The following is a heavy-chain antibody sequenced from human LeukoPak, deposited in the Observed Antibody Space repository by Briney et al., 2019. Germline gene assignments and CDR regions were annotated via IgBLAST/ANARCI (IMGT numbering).Heavy chain of an antibody. J-gene: IGHJ4*02. Sequence: ASVKVSCKASGYTFTSYAMNWVRQAPGQGLEWMGRIIPILGIANYAQKFQGRVTITADKSTSTAYMELSSLRSEDTAVYYCARDLKGEQQPDYWGQGTLVTVSS. CDR2: IIPILGIA. D-gene: IGHD6-13*01. CDR3: ARDLKGEQQPDY. V-gene: IGHV1-69*04. CDR1: GYTFTSYA.